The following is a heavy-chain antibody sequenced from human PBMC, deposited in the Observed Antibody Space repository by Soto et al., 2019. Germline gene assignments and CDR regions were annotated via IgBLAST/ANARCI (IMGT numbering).Heavy chain of an antibody. CDR2: ISAYNGNT. CDR1: GYTFTSYG. D-gene: IGHD6-13*01. J-gene: IGHJ4*02. CDR3: ARDRDSSSSWFPPFGY. Sequence: QVQLVQSGAEVKKPGASVKVSCKASGYTFTSYGISWVRQAPGQGLEWMGWISAYNGNTNYAQKLQGRVTMTTDTXTXXAYMELRSLRSDDTAVYYCARDRDSSSSWFPPFGYWGQGTLVTVSS. V-gene: IGHV1-18*01.